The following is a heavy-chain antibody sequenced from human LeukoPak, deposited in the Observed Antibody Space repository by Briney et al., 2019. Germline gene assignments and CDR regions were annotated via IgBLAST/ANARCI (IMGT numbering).Heavy chain of an antibody. CDR3: ARQSGRGYCSGGSCYPPSRLDY. D-gene: IGHD2-15*01. V-gene: IGHV4-39*01. CDR1: GGSISSSSYY. J-gene: IGHJ4*02. Sequence: SETLSLTCTVSGGSISSSSYYWGWIRQPPGKGLEWIGSIYYSGSTYYNPSLKSRVTISVDTSKNQFSLKLSSVTAADTAVYYCARQSGRGYCSGGSCYPPSRLDYWGQGTLVTVSS. CDR2: IYYSGST.